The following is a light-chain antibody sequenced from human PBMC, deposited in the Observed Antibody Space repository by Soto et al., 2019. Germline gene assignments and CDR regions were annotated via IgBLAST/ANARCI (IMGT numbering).Light chain of an antibody. V-gene: IGLV1-40*01. CDR2: GNS. CDR3: QSYDSSLRDVV. Sequence: QSVLTQPPSVSGAPGQRVTISCTGGSSNIGAGYDVHWYQQLPGTAPKLLIYGNSNRPSGVPDRFSGAKSGTSASLAITGLQAEDEADSYCQSYDSSLRDVVFGGGTKVTVL. J-gene: IGLJ2*01. CDR1: SSNIGAGYD.